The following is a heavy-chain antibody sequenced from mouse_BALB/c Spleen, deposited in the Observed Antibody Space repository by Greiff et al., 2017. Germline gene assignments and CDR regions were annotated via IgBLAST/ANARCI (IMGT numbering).Heavy chain of an antibody. D-gene: IGHD2-1*01. Sequence: EVQVVESGGGLVKPGGSLKLSCAASGFTFSSYAMSWVRQTPEKRLEWVATISSGGSYTYYPDSVKGRFTISRDNAKNTLYLQMSSLKSEDTAMYYGTRDYGNYEGYYGMDYWGQGTSVTVSS. V-gene: IGHV5-6-4*01. J-gene: IGHJ4*01. CDR1: GFTFSSYA. CDR3: TRDYGNYEGYYGMDY. CDR2: ISSGGSYT.